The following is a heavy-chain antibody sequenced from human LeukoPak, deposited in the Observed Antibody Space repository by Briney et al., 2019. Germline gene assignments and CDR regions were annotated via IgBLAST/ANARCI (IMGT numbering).Heavy chain of an antibody. D-gene: IGHD3-10*01. CDR3: ARLHQYGSGSYYTLYYYMDV. CDR1: GGSISSGGYS. V-gene: IGHV4-61*02. Sequence: SQTLSLTCAVSGGSISSGGYSWSWIRQPPGKGLEWIGRIYTSGSTNYNPSLESRVTMSVDTSKNQFSLKLSSVTAADTAVYYCARLHQYGSGSYYTLYYYMDVWGKGTTVTVSS. J-gene: IGHJ6*03. CDR2: IYTSGST.